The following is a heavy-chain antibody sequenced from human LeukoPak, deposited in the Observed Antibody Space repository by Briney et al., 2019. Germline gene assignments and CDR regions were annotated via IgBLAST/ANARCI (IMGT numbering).Heavy chain of an antibody. CDR1: GDSISRYY. J-gene: IGHJ5*02. Sequence: SETLSLTCTVSGDSISRYYWTWIRQPPGKGLEWIGEIKPSGITNYNPSLKSRVTLSIDTSKNQFSLKVASVTAADMAVYYCARVRGCNVHNCLLGGWFDPWGQGTLVTVSS. D-gene: IGHD1-20*01. CDR3: ARVRGCNVHNCLLGGWFDP. CDR2: IKPSGIT. V-gene: IGHV4-34*01.